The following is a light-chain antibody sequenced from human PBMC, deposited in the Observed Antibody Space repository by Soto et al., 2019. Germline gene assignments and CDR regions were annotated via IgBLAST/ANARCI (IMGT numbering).Light chain of an antibody. Sequence: EIVMTQSPASLAVSLGERVTIKCKSSQSVLYGYNDNNYLAWYQQKAGQPPTLLIYWASTRESGVPDRFSGSGSRTDFTLTISSLQAEDVAVYYCQQYYSTPRWTFGRGTKVDIK. CDR3: QQYYSTPRWT. CDR2: WAS. CDR1: QSVLYGYNDNNY. J-gene: IGKJ1*01. V-gene: IGKV4-1*01.